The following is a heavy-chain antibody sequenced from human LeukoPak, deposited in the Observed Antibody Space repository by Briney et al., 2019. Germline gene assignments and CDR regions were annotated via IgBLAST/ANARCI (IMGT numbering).Heavy chain of an antibody. CDR3: ARDYARGGRGLDY. Sequence: SETLSLTCTVSGGSISSYYWSWIRQPPGKGLEWIGYIYYSGSTNYNPSLKSRVTISVDTSKNQFSLKLSSATAADTAVYYCARDYARGGRGLDYWGQGTLVTVSS. D-gene: IGHD2-8*01. CDR1: GGSISSYY. J-gene: IGHJ4*02. V-gene: IGHV4-59*01. CDR2: IYYSGST.